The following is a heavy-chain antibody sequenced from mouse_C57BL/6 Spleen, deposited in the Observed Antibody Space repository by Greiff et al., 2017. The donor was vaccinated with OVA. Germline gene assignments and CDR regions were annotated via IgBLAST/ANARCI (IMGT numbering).Heavy chain of an antibody. Sequence: QVQLKESGAELARPGASVKLSCKASGYTFTSYGISWVKQRTGQGLEWIGEIYPRSGNTYYNEKFKGKATLTADKSSSTAYMELRSLTSEDSAVYFCARGGFTVVEAMDYWGQGTSVTVSS. V-gene: IGHV1-81*01. CDR3: ARGGFTVVEAMDY. J-gene: IGHJ4*01. CDR1: GYTFTSYG. D-gene: IGHD1-1*01. CDR2: IYPRSGNT.